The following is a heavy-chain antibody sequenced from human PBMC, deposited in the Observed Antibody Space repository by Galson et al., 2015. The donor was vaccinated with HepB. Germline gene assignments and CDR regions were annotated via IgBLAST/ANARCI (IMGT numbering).Heavy chain of an antibody. Sequence: SLRLSCAASGFTFSSYAMHWVRQAPGKGLEWVAGISCDGSNKYYEDSVKGRFTISRDNSKNTLYLQMNSLRAEDTAVYYCSRGARGYSYGGDAFDIWGQGTMVTVSS. D-gene: IGHD5-18*01. V-gene: IGHV3-30-3*01. CDR3: SRGARGYSYGGDAFDI. CDR2: ISCDGSNK. CDR1: GFTFSSYA. J-gene: IGHJ3*02.